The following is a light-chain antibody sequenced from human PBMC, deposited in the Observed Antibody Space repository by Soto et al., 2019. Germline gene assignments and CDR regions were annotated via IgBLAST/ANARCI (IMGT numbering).Light chain of an antibody. CDR1: QSVNSN. J-gene: IGKJ2*03. CDR2: AAS. Sequence: EIVLTQSPATLSVSPGEGATLSCRASQSVNSNLAWYQQKPGQAPRLLILAASTRSTGIPARFSGSGSGTEFTLTISNVQSEDVATYYCQHYNNWPPYSFGQGTKLEIQ. V-gene: IGKV3-15*01. CDR3: QHYNNWPPYS.